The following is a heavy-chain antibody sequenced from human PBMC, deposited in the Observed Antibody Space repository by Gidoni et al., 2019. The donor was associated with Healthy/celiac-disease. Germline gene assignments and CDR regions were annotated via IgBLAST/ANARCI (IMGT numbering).Heavy chain of an antibody. CDR2: ISSSSSYI. Sequence: EVQLVESGGGLVKPGGSLRLSCAASGFTFSSYSMNWFRQAPGKGLEWVSSISSSSSYIYYADSVKGRFTISRDNAKNSLYLQMNSLRAEDTAVYYCARGTITIFGVVDYWGQGTLVTVSS. V-gene: IGHV3-21*01. D-gene: IGHD3-3*01. J-gene: IGHJ4*02. CDR1: GFTFSSYS. CDR3: ARGTITIFGVVDY.